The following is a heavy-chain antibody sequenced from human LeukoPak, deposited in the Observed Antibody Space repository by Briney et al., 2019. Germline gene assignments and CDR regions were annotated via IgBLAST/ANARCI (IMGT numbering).Heavy chain of an antibody. D-gene: IGHD2-2*03. V-gene: IGHV1-3*01. CDR2: INAGNGNT. CDR3: ARELGWRAFDI. J-gene: IGHJ3*02. CDR1: GGTFSSYA. Sequence: GASVKVSCKASGGTFSSYAISWVRQAPGQRLEWMGWINAGNGNTKYSQKFQGRVTITRDTSASTAYMELSSLRSEDTAVYYCARELGWRAFDIWGQGTMVTVSS.